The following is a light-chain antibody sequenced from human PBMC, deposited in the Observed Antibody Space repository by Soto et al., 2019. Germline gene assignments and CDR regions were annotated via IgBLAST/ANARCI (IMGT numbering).Light chain of an antibody. Sequence: EIVITESPATLSVSHGERATLSCRASQSVNINLAWYQQKPGQAPRLLIYGTSTRATGVPARFSGSGSGTEFTLTISIFQPEDFAAHYCQQYYDTLPLPFGGGTKVDI. V-gene: IGKV3-15*01. J-gene: IGKJ4*01. CDR1: QSVNIN. CDR2: GTS. CDR3: QQYYDTLPLP.